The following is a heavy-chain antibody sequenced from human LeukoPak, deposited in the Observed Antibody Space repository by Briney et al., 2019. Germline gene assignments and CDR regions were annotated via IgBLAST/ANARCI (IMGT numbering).Heavy chain of an antibody. CDR2: ISSSSSYI. J-gene: IGHJ4*02. D-gene: IGHD5-24*01. Sequence: GGSLRLSCAASGFTFSSYSMNWVRQAPGEGLEWVSSISSSSSYIYYADSVKGRFTISRDNAKNSLYLQMNSLRAEDTAVYYCARAGRRGRWLQEDYWGQGTLVTVSS. V-gene: IGHV3-21*01. CDR1: GFTFSSYS. CDR3: ARAGRRGRWLQEDY.